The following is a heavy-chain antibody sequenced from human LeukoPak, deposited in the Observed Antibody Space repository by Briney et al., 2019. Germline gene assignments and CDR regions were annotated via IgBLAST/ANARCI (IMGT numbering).Heavy chain of an antibody. D-gene: IGHD3-3*01. J-gene: IGHJ5*02. V-gene: IGHV3-23*01. CDR3: AKDRITIFGVAHNWFDP. Sequence: GGSLRLSCAASGFTFSSYAMSWVRQAPGKGLEWVSTISGSGDSAYYADSVKGRFTISRDNSKNTLYLQMNSLRAEDTAVYSCAKDRITIFGVAHNWFDPWGQGTLVTVSS. CDR1: GFTFSSYA. CDR2: ISGSGDSA.